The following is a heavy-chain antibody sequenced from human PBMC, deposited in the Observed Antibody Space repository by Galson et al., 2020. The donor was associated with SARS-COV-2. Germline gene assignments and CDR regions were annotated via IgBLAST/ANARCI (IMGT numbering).Heavy chain of an antibody. CDR2: INPNSGGT. Sequence: ASVKVSCKASGYTFTGYYMHWVRQAPGQGLEWMGRINPNSGGTNYAQKFQGRVTMTRDTSISTAYMELSRLRSDDTAVYYCARERMDILTGVLFDPWGQGTVVTVSS. CDR1: GYTFTGYY. J-gene: IGHJ5*02. V-gene: IGHV1-2*06. CDR3: ARERMDILTGVLFDP. D-gene: IGHD3-9*01.